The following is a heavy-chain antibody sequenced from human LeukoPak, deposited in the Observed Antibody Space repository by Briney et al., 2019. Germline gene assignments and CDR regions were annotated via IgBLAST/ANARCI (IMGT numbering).Heavy chain of an antibody. CDR2: ISSSGITI. J-gene: IGHJ4*02. D-gene: IGHD6-19*01. CDR3: ARDYDSGWYYFDY. V-gene: IGHV3-11*04. Sequence: SYISSSGITIYYASSVKGGFTISRDNAKNSLYLQMNSLRAEDTAVYYCARDYDSGWYYFDYWGQGTLVTVSS.